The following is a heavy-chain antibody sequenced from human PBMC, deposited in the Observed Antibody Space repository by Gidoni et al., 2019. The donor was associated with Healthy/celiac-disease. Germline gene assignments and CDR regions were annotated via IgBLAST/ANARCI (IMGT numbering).Heavy chain of an antibody. D-gene: IGHD4-17*01. J-gene: IGHJ4*02. V-gene: IGHV3-23*01. CDR1: GFTFSSYA. Sequence: VQLLASGVGLVQSGVSLSLSCAASGFTFSSYAMRWVRQAPGKGLEWVSAISGSGDRKYYEDSVKGRFTISRDNYRNTLYLQMNSLRAEDTAMYYCAKVPPTAVLPSPFDYWGQGTLVTVSS. CDR3: AKVPPTAVLPSPFDY. CDR2: ISGSGDRK.